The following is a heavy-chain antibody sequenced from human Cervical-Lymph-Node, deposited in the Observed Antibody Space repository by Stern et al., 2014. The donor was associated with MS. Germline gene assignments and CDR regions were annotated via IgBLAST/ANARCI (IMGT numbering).Heavy chain of an antibody. Sequence: QVQLMQSGGGLVKPGGSLRLSCTASGFNFGNSYMNWIRQAPGKGLEWLSYISTDDTTFYYADSVKGRFTMSRDNAKNSVFLQMNSLRVDDTAVYYCARGVSLRDWGQGTLVTVSS. CDR3: ARGVSLRD. CDR2: ISTDDTTF. CDR1: GFNFGNSY. J-gene: IGHJ4*02. V-gene: IGHV3-11*01. D-gene: IGHD5/OR15-5a*01.